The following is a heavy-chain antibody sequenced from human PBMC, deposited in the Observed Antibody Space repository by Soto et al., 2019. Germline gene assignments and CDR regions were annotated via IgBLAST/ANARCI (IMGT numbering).Heavy chain of an antibody. CDR3: TTGLSNGYYNFDY. D-gene: IGHD3-22*01. CDR1: GFTFNNAW. Sequence: GSLRLSCAASGFTFNNAWTSWVRQAPGKGLEWVGRIKGEADGGTTDYAAPVKGRITISRDHSKDTLYLQMNSLKTEDTAVYYCTTGLSNGYYNFDYWGQGTLVTVSS. J-gene: IGHJ4*02. V-gene: IGHV3-15*01. CDR2: IKGEADGGTT.